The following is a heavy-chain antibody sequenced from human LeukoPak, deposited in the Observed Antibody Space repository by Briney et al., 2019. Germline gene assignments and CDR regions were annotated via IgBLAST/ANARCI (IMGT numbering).Heavy chain of an antibody. CDR1: GGSISSSSYY. Sequence: SETLSLTCTVSGGSISSSSYYWGWIRQPPGKGLEWIGSIYYSGSTYYNPSLKSRVIISVDTSKNQFSLKLSSVTAADTAAYYCARRSISSSSGSGDYWGQGTLVTVSS. D-gene: IGHD6-19*01. CDR3: ARRSISSSSGSGDY. V-gene: IGHV4-39*01. CDR2: IYYSGST. J-gene: IGHJ4*02.